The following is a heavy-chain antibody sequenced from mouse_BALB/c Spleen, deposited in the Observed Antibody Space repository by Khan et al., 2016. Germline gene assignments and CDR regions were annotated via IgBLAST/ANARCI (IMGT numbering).Heavy chain of an antibody. CDR3: ARYLYCRYDGYAMDY. D-gene: IGHD2-14*01. CDR1: GFTFSSFG. J-gene: IGHJ4*01. CDR2: ISSGSSTI. V-gene: IGHV5-17*02. Sequence: EVELVESGGGLVQPGGSRKLSCAAAGFTFSSFGMHWVRQAPEKGLEWVAYISSGSSTIYYADTVKGRFTISRDNPKNTLFLQMTSLRSEDTAMYYCARYLYCRYDGYAMDYWGQGTSVTVSS.